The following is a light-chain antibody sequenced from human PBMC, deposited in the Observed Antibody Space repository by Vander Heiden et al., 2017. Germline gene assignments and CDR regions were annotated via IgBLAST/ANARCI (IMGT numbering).Light chain of an antibody. Sequence: EIVLTQSPGTLSLSPGERATISCRDSQSVSSSYLAWYQQKPGQAPRLLIYGASSRATGIPDRFSGSGSGTDFTLTISRLKPEDFAVYYCQQYGSSPWTFGQGTKVEIK. V-gene: IGKV3-20*01. CDR2: GAS. J-gene: IGKJ1*01. CDR3: QQYGSSPWT. CDR1: QSVSSSY.